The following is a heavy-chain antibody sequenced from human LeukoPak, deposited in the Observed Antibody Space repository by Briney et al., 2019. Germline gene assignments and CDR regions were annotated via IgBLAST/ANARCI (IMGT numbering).Heavy chain of an antibody. CDR3: AREQDDSSGYYYFDGYYFDY. J-gene: IGHJ4*02. CDR1: GGSISSYY. Sequence: PSETLSLTCTVSGGSISSYYWIWIRQPAGKGLEWIGRIYTSGSTNYNPSLKSRVTMSVDTSKNQFSLKLSSVTAADTAVYYCAREQDDSSGYYYFDGYYFDYWGQGTLVTVSS. CDR2: IYTSGST. V-gene: IGHV4-4*07. D-gene: IGHD3-22*01.